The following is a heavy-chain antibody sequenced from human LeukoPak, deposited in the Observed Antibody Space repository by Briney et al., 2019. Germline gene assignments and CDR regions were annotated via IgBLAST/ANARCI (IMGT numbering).Heavy chain of an antibody. CDR3: AREFHYGDTRGHFDY. V-gene: IGHV1-2*04. D-gene: IGHD4-17*01. CDR2: INPNSGGA. Sequence: ASVKVSCKASGYTFTDYYMHWVRQAPGQGLEWMGCINPNSGGANYAQKFQGWVTMTRDPSISTAYMEVSRPRSDDTAVYYCAREFHYGDTRGHFDYWGQGTLVTVSS. CDR1: GYTFTDYY. J-gene: IGHJ4*01.